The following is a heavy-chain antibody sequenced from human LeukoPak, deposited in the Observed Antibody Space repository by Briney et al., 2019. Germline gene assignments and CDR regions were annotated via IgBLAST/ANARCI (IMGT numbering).Heavy chain of an antibody. CDR2: IYHSGSA. Sequence: SGTLSLTCAVSGGSISSSNWWSWVRQPPGKGLEWIGEIYHSGSANYNPSLKTRVTISLDKSKNQFSLKLSSVTAADTAVYYCARYGSGSYYRTFDYWGQGTLVTVSS. CDR3: ARYGSGSYYRTFDY. D-gene: IGHD3-10*01. J-gene: IGHJ4*02. CDR1: GGSISSSNW. V-gene: IGHV4-4*02.